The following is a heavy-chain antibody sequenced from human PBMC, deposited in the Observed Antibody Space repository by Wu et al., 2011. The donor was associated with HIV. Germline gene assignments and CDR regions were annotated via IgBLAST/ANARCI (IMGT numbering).Heavy chain of an antibody. J-gene: IGHJ5*02. Sequence: VQLVQSGAEVKKPGASVKVSCKASGYTFTGYYMHWVRQAPGQGLEWLGLLNPEDGQTMYSEKFQVRVAITADMSTDTVFMELRSLRSEDTAIYYCARGPLTTGPSWFDPWGQGTLVTVSS. D-gene: IGHD4/OR15-4a*01. CDR3: ARGPLTTGPSWFDP. CDR2: LNPEDGQT. CDR1: GYTFTGYY. V-gene: IGHV1-69-2*01.